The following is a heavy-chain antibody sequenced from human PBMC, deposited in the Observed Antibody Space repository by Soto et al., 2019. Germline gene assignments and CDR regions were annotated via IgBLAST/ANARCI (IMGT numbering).Heavy chain of an antibody. CDR3: ASGHEFGCNSDAFDV. D-gene: IGHD1-1*01. V-gene: IGHV1-69*12. J-gene: IGHJ3*01. CDR1: GGSFRRET. CDR2: ILPIFGTA. Sequence: QVQLVQSGAEVKKPGSSVKVSCKASGGSFRRETINWVRQAPGQGTEWRGGILPIFGTADYAQKFQGRVTITADVSXXTTYMYLGRLSFEDTAVYYCASGHEFGCNSDAFDVWGQGTMVIVSS.